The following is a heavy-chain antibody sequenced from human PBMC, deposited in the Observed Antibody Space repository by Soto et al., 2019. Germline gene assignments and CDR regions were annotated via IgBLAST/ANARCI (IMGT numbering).Heavy chain of an antibody. V-gene: IGHV3-48*02. D-gene: IGHD6-19*01. CDR2: ISSSSII. Sequence: PGGSLRLSCAASGFIFSSFSMNWVRQAPGKGPEWVSYISSSSIIYYADSVKGRFTISRDNANNSLYLQMNSLRDEDTAVYYCARGGYSSGWHDHWAQRTLVTVSS. J-gene: IGHJ4*02. CDR1: GFIFSSFS. CDR3: ARGGYSSGWHDH.